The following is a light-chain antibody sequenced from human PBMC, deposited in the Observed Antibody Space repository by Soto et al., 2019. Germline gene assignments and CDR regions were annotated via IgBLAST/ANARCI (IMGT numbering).Light chain of an antibody. Sequence: QSVLTQPPSASGTPGQRVTISCSGSSSNIGSNTVNWYQQLPGTAPKLLIYSNNQRPSGVPDRFSGSKSGTSASLAISGLQSEDEADYYCHSYDSSLSASVFGAGTKVTVL. J-gene: IGLJ1*01. CDR3: HSYDSSLSASV. V-gene: IGLV1-44*01. CDR1: SSNIGSNT. CDR2: SNN.